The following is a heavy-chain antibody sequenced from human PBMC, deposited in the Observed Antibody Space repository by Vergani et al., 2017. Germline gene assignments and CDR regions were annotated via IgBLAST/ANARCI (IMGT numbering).Heavy chain of an antibody. V-gene: IGHV3-23*04. CDR3: AKQYFVSGNYLFDY. Sequence: EVQLVESGGGLVPPGRSLRLSCAASGFSFCDYAMTWVRQAPGKGLEWVSGISGSGVSAYYTDSVKGRFTISRDNSKNMLFRQRNNLRTEDTAIYYCAKQYFVSGNYLFDYWGQGSLVTVSS. CDR2: ISGSGVSA. D-gene: IGHD3-10*01. J-gene: IGHJ4*02. CDR1: GFSFCDYA.